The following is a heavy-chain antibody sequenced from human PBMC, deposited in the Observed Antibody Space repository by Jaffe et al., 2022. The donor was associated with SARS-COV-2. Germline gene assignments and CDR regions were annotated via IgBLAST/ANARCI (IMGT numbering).Heavy chain of an antibody. CDR2: IDWDDDK. J-gene: IGHJ2*01. V-gene: IGHV2-70*01. D-gene: IGHD1-26*01. Sequence: QVTLRESGPALVKPTQTLTLTCTFSGFSLSTSGMCVSWIRQPPGKALEWLALIDWDDDKYYSTSLKTRLTISKDTSKNQVVLTMTNMDPVDTATYYCARMGGSYSTIWYFDLWGRGTLVTVSS. CDR1: GFSLSTSGMC. CDR3: ARMGGSYSTIWYFDL.